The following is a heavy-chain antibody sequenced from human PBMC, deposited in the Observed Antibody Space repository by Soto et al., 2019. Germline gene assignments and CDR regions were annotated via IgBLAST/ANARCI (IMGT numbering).Heavy chain of an antibody. V-gene: IGHV3-33*01. Sequence: GGSLRLSCAASGFTFSSYGMHWVRQAPGKGLEWVAVIWYDGSNKYYADSVKGRFTISRDNSKNTLFLQMHSLRAEDTAVYYCARDMSSSSGYWGQGTLVTVSS. J-gene: IGHJ4*02. CDR3: ARDMSSSSGY. CDR2: IWYDGSNK. D-gene: IGHD6-6*01. CDR1: GFTFSSYG.